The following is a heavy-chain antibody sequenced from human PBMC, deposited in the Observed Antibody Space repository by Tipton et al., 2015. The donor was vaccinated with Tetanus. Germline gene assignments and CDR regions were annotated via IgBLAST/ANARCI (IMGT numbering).Heavy chain of an antibody. Sequence: SLRLSCEASGFTFKSYTMNWLRQTPGNGLEWVAAISGSRLTPYYADSVKGRFTISRDNSKNTLSLQLNSLRAGDTAIYYCAKEALGVLNLWGNGTTVIVSS. CDR3: AKEALGVLNL. CDR1: GFTFKSYT. D-gene: IGHD3-16*01. CDR2: ISGSRLTP. J-gene: IGHJ6*03. V-gene: IGHV3-23*01.